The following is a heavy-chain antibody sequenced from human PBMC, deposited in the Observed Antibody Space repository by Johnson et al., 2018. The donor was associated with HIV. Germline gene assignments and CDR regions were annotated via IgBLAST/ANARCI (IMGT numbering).Heavy chain of an antibody. CDR3: AKGRIAARPRDAFDI. Sequence: QVQLVESGGGVVQPGRSLRLSCAASGFTFSSYAMHWVRQAPGKGLEWVAVTSYDGTNKYNADSVTGRFTIPRDNSKNTLFLQMTSLRAEDTAVYYCAKGRIAARPRDAFDIWGQGTMVTVSS. V-gene: IGHV3-30*04. CDR1: GFTFSSYA. D-gene: IGHD6-6*01. J-gene: IGHJ3*02. CDR2: TSYDGTNK.